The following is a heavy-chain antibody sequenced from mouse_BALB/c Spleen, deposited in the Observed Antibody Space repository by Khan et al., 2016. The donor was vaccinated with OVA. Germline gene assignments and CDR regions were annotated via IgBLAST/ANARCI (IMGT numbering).Heavy chain of an antibody. D-gene: IGHD4-1*01. Sequence: EVELVESGGDLVKPGGSLKLSCAASGFSFSSYSMSWVRQTPDKRLEWVATISSGGDYTYYPDIVKGRFTITRGNAKNTLYLEMSRLKSEDTAMYYCASHLTGSFAYWGQGTLVTVSA. CDR1: GFSFSSYS. CDR2: ISSGGDYT. J-gene: IGHJ3*01. V-gene: IGHV5-6*01. CDR3: ASHLTGSFAY.